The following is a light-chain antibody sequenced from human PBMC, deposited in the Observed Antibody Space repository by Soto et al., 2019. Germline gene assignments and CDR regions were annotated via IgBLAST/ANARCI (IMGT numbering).Light chain of an antibody. CDR3: QQYKSYSPYT. J-gene: IGKJ2*01. Sequence: SQSSRRWLAWYQQKPGQAPKLLIHRASTLATGVPSRISGSGSGTDFTLTISNLQPDDFATYYCQQYKSYSPYTFGQGTK. V-gene: IGKV1-5*03. CDR1: QSSRRW. CDR2: RAS.